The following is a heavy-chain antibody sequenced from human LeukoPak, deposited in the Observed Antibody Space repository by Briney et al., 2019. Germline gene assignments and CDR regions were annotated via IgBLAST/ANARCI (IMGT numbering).Heavy chain of an antibody. J-gene: IGHJ5*02. Sequence: ASVKVSCKASGYTFTSYGISWVRQAPGQGLEWMGWISAYNGNTNYAQKLQGRVTMTTDTSTSTAYMELRSLRSDDTAVYYCARDLETCSGGSCPNWFDPWGQGTLVTVSS. CDR1: GYTFTSYG. D-gene: IGHD2-15*01. CDR3: ARDLETCSGGSCPNWFDP. CDR2: ISAYNGNT. V-gene: IGHV1-18*01.